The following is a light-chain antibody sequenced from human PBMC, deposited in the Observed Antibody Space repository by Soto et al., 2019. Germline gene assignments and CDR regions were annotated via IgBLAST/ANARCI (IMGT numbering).Light chain of an antibody. V-gene: IGKV3-11*01. J-gene: IGKJ3*01. CDR3: QQRSNWPRT. CDR2: DAS. Sequence: EIVLTQSPATLSLSPGERATLSCRASQSVSSYLAWYQQKPGQAPRLLIYDASNRATGIPARFSGSGSGTDFTLTISSLEPEDFAVYYCQQRSNWPRTFXPGTKVDIK. CDR1: QSVSSY.